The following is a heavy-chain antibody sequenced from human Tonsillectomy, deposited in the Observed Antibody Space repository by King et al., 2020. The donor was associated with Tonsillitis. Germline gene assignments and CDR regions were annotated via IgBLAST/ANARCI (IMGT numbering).Heavy chain of an antibody. V-gene: IGHV3-20*04. CDR3: ARGKGITVAEGFDY. CDR1: GFTFDACV. CDR2: INWKCGST. D-gene: IGHD6-19*01. J-gene: IGHJ4*02. Sequence: QLVQAGGGVVRPGGSLRLSCAASGFTFDACVMSLGRQAPGQGLEWDSGINWKCGSTGYADSVKGRFTLSRDNAKNSLSLQMNRLRAEDTALYYCARGKGITVAEGFDYWGQGTLVTVSS.